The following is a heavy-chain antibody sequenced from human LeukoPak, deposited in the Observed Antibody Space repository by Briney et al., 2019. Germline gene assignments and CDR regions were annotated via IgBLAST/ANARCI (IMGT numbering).Heavy chain of an antibody. D-gene: IGHD3-22*01. V-gene: IGHV3-23*01. CDR1: GITLSNYG. CDR3: AKRGVVIRVILVGFHKEANYFDS. CDR2: ISDSGGRT. Sequence: GGSLRLSCAVSGITLSNYGMSWVRQAPGKGLEWVAGISDSGGRTNYADSVKGRFTISRDNPKNTLYLQMNSLRAEDTAAYFCAKRGVVIRVILVGFHKEANYFDSWGQGALVTVPS. J-gene: IGHJ4*02.